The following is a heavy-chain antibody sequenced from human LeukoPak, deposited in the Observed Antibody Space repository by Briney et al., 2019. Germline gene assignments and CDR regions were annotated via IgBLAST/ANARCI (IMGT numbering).Heavy chain of an antibody. CDR3: AREGDLQYGDSPLGYYYYGMDV. CDR2: ISAYNGNT. D-gene: IGHD4-17*01. Sequence: ASVKVSCTASGYTFTSYGISWVRQAPGQGLEWMGWISAYNGNTNYAQKLQGRVTMTTDTSTSTAYMELRSLRSDDTAVYYCAREGDLQYGDSPLGYYYYGMDVWGQGTTVTVSS. J-gene: IGHJ6*02. CDR1: GYTFTSYG. V-gene: IGHV1-18*01.